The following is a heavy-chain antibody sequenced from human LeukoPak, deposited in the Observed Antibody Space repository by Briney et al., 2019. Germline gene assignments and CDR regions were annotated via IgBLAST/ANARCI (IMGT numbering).Heavy chain of an antibody. V-gene: IGHV3-23*01. CDR1: GFTFSSHA. CDR3: AKDLVEKYYYDSSDYRVFDY. CDR2: ISGSGGST. Sequence: GGSLRLSCAASGFTFSSHAMSWVRQAPGKGLEWVSAISGSGGSTYYADSVKGRFTISRDNSKNTLYLQMNSLRAEDTAVYYCAKDLVEKYYYDSSDYRVFDYWGQGTLVTVSS. J-gene: IGHJ4*02. D-gene: IGHD3-22*01.